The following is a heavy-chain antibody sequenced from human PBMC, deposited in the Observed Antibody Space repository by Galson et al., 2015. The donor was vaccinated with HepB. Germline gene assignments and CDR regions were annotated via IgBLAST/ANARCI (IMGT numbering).Heavy chain of an antibody. CDR3: AKDLETVVVPAAMEVVAFDI. Sequence: SLRLSCAASGFTFSCYGMHWVRQAPGKGLEWVAVISYDGSNKYYADSVKGRFTISRDNSKNTLYLQMNSLRAEDTAVYYCAKDLETVVVPAAMEVVAFDIWGQGTMVTVSS. CDR2: ISYDGSNK. V-gene: IGHV3-30*18. D-gene: IGHD2-2*03. CDR1: GFTFSCYG. J-gene: IGHJ3*02.